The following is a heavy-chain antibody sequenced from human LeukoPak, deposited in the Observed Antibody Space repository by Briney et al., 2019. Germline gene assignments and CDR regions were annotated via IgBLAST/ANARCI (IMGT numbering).Heavy chain of an antibody. CDR2: IKQDGSEK. CDR1: RFTFSGYW. CDR3: ARDRWVGATTGRGGYFDY. V-gene: IGHV3-7*01. J-gene: IGHJ4*02. D-gene: IGHD1-26*01. Sequence: GWSLRLSCAASRFTFSGYWMSWVRQAPGKGLEWVANIKQDGSEKYYVDSVKGRFTISRDNAKNSMYLQMNSLRAEDTAVYYCARDRWVGATTGRGGYFDYWGQGTLVTVSS.